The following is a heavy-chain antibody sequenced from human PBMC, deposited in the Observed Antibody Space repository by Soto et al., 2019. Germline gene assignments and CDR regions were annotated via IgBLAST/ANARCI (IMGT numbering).Heavy chain of an antibody. CDR2: ISSSGSST. CDR1: GFSFSSYE. CDR3: ARDLQYRSVMDV. Sequence: LRLSCAASGFSFSSYEMNWVRQAPGKGLEWVSCISSSGSSTYYAGSVKGRFTISRDNAKNSLYLQMNSLRAEDTAVYYCARDLQYRSVMDVWGQGTTVTVSS. J-gene: IGHJ6*02. D-gene: IGHD4-4*01. V-gene: IGHV3-48*03.